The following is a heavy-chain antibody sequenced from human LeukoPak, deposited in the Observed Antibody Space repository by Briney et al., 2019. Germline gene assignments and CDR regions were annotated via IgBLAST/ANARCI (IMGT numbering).Heavy chain of an antibody. J-gene: IGHJ4*02. CDR3: ARGDGAVTSLLDY. CDR1: GFTLSSYS. D-gene: IGHD3-3*01. V-gene: IGHV3-23*01. CDR2: LSGNLVST. Sequence: PGGSLRLSCEASGFTLSSYSMSWVRQAPGQGLQWVSILSGNLVSTYYADSVKGRFTISRDNSKNTLYLQMNNLRAEDTAMYYCARGDGAVTSLLDYWGQGTLVTVS.